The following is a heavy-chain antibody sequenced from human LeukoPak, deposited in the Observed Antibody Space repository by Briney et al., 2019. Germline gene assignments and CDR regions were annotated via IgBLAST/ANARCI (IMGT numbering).Heavy chain of an antibody. Sequence: ASVKVSCKASGYIFTKYGVSWVRQAPGQGLEWMAWISSYNGDTNYAQKFQGRVTLTTDTPTSTVFMELTNLSTDDTAVYYCARDPSNTSGRYLFFDYWGQGTLVTVSS. V-gene: IGHV1-18*01. D-gene: IGHD6-19*01. J-gene: IGHJ4*02. CDR3: ARDPSNTSGRYLFFDY. CDR1: GYIFTKYG. CDR2: ISSYNGDT.